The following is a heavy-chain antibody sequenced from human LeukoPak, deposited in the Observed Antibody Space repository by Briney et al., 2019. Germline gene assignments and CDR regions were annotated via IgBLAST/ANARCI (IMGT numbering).Heavy chain of an antibody. Sequence: ASVKVSCKASGYTFTDYYVHWVRQAPGQGLEWMGWINPNSGATNYAQTSQGRVTITTVTSFSTAYMELRSLRSDDTAVYYCASVYSAYDLAQLDYWGQGTLVTVSS. J-gene: IGHJ4*02. CDR1: GYTFTDYY. V-gene: IGHV1-2*02. CDR2: INPNSGAT. D-gene: IGHD5-12*01. CDR3: ASVYSAYDLAQLDY.